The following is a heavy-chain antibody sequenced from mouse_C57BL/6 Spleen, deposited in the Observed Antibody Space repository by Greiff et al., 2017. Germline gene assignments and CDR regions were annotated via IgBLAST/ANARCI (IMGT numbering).Heavy chain of an antibody. V-gene: IGHV1-82*01. CDR1: GYAFSSSW. CDR3: ARSDWGY. J-gene: IGHJ2*01. Sequence: QVQLQQSGPELVKPGASVKISCKASGYAFSSSWMNWVKQRPGKGLEWIGRIYPGDGDTNYNGTFKGKATLTADKSSSTAYMQLSSLTSEDSAVYFCARSDWGYWGQGTTLTVSS. CDR2: IYPGDGDT. D-gene: IGHD4-1*01.